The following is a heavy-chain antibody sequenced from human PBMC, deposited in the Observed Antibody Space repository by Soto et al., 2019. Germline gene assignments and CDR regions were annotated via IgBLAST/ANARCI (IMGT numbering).Heavy chain of an antibody. D-gene: IGHD6-19*01. V-gene: IGHV1-3*01. CDR3: AGEPYSSGWYWFDP. Sequence: GQRLEWMGWISAYNGNTKYAQKLQGRVTITRDTSASTAYMELSSLRSEDTAVYYCAGEPYSSGWYWFDPCGQRTLLTVPS. CDR2: ISAYNGNT. J-gene: IGHJ5*02.